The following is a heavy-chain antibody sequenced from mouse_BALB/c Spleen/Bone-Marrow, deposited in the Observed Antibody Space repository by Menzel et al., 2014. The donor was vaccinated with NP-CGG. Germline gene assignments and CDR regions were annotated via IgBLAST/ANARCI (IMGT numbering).Heavy chain of an antibody. Sequence: EVQLVESGGGLVQPGGFLRLSCATSGFTFTDHYVSWVRQPPGKALEWLGFIRNEANGYTTEYSASVKGRFTISRDNSQSIVYLQMNTLRAEDSATYYCARDYSYYFDYWGQGTTLTVSS. CDR2: IRNEANGYTT. CDR1: GFTFTDHY. J-gene: IGHJ2*01. V-gene: IGHV7-3*02. CDR3: ARDYSYYFDY. D-gene: IGHD2-1*01.